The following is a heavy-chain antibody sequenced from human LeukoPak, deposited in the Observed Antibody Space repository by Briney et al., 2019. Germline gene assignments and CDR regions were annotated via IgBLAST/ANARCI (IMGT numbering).Heavy chain of an antibody. V-gene: IGHV4-31*03. CDR2: IYYSGST. CDR3: ASGYEENWFDP. J-gene: IGHJ5*02. CDR1: GGTISSGGYY. Sequence: PSETLSLTCTVSGGTISSGGYYWSWIRQHPGKGLEWIGYIYYSGSTYYNPSLKSRVTISVDTSKNQFSLKLSSVTAADTAVYYCASGYEENWFDPWGQGTLVTVSS. D-gene: IGHD5-12*01.